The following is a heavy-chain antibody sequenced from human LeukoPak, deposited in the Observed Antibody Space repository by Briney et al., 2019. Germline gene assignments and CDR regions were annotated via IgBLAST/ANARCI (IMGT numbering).Heavy chain of an antibody. CDR1: GFTFSSYW. V-gene: IGHV3-7*01. CDR2: IKQDGSEK. CDR3: ARDQFKAFDY. Sequence: GGSLRLSCVASGFTFSSYWMSWVRRAPGKGLEWVANIKQDGSEKYYVDSVKGRFTISRDNAKNSLYLEMNSLRAEDTAVYYCARDQFKAFDYWGQGTLVTVSS. J-gene: IGHJ4*02.